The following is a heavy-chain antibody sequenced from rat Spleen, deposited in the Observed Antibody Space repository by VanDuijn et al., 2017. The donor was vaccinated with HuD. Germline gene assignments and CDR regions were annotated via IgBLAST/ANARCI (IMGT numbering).Heavy chain of an antibody. CDR1: GFSLSSYG. CDR3: ARCDITIAAIGDY. J-gene: IGHJ2*01. Sequence: QVQLKESGPGLVQPSQTLSLTCTVSGFSLSSYGVIWVRQPPGKGLEWMGVIWGNGNTNYNSDLKSRLSISRDTSKSQVYLKMNSLQTEATATYYCARCDITIAAIGDYWGQGVMVTVSS. V-gene: IGHV2-13*01. D-gene: IGHD1-2*01. CDR2: IWGNGNT.